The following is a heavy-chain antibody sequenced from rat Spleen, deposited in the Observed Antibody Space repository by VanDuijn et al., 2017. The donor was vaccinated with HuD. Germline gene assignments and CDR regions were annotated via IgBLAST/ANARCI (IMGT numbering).Heavy chain of an antibody. CDR1: GFTFNNYW. J-gene: IGHJ1*01. D-gene: IGHD1-2*01. CDR2: ITNASGRT. CDR3: ARHEDYYSIYPHWYFDF. Sequence: EVQLVESGGGLVQPGGSLKLSCVASGFTFNNYWMTWIRQAPGKGLEWVASITNASGRTYYPDSVKGRFTISRDTAQNILYLQMNSPRSEDTATYYCARHEDYYSIYPHWYFDFWGPGTMVTVSS. V-gene: IGHV5-31*01.